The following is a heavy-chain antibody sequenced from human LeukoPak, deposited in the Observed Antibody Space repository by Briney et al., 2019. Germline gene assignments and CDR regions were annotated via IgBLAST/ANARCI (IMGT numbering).Heavy chain of an antibody. D-gene: IGHD6-19*01. CDR1: VDSISTYY. CDR2: ICNSGGT. Sequence: PSETLSLTCTVSVDSISTYYWSWIRQPPGKGLEWIGCICNSGGTNYNPSLKSRVTISVDTSKNQFSLNLSSVTAADTAVYYCAKTGRPNNSGWYRWFDPWGQGTLVTVSS. V-gene: IGHV4-4*09. CDR3: AKTGRPNNSGWYRWFDP. J-gene: IGHJ5*02.